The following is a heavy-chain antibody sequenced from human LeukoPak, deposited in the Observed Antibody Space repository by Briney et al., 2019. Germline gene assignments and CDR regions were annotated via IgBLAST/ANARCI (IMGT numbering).Heavy chain of an antibody. V-gene: IGHV3-30*01. D-gene: IGHD3-22*01. CDR2: ISYDGSNK. J-gene: IGHJ4*02. Sequence: PGRSLRLSCAASGFTFSSYAMHWVRQAPGKGLEWVAVISYDGSNKYYADSVKGRFTIPRDNSKNTLYLQMNSLRAEDTAVYYCARDLEYYYDSSGYYYWGQGTLVTVSS. CDR1: GFTFSSYA. CDR3: ARDLEYYYDSSGYYY.